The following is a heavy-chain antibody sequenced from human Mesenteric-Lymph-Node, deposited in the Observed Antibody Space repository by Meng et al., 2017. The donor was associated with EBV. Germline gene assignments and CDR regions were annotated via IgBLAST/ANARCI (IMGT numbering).Heavy chain of an antibody. Sequence: GPSGAEFGKPGAPVKVSQKASGSTFTSYAINWVRKAPGQGLGGMGWINTYTGNPPYAQDLAGRFVFSLDTSVSTAYLQIRSLKADDTAVYYCARDSGSYYYYFDYWGQGTLVTVSS. CDR1: GSTFTSYA. CDR3: ARDSGSYYYYFDY. J-gene: IGHJ4*02. CDR2: INTYTGNP. D-gene: IGHD1-26*01. V-gene: IGHV7-4-1*01.